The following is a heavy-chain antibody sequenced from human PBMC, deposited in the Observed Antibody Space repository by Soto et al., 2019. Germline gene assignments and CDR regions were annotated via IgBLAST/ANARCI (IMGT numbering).Heavy chain of an antibody. V-gene: IGHV4-30-4*01. CDR1: GGSISSGDYY. CDR3: TKDYSDNDYLFS. CDR2: IYYSGST. J-gene: IGHJ4*02. Sequence: SETLSLTCTVSGGSISSGDYYWSWIRQPPGKGLEWIGYIYYSGSTYYNPSLKSRVTISVDTSKNQFSLKLSSVTAADTAVYYCTKDYSDNDYLFSWGQGTLVTVSS. D-gene: IGHD5-12*01.